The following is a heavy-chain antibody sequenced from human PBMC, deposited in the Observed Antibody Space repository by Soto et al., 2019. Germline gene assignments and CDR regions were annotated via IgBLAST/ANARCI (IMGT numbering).Heavy chain of an antibody. CDR1: GFTFNNYA. Sequence: EVQLLESGGGLVQPGGSLRLSCAASGFTFNNYAMSWVRQAPGKGLEWVSAISGGGDATSYADSVKGRFTVSRDGSKNTLYLQMNSLRAEDTALYYCAKGRVGSGILTPRVDFWGQGTLVTVSS. D-gene: IGHD3-10*01. CDR2: ISGGGDAT. J-gene: IGHJ4*02. CDR3: AKGRVGSGILTPRVDF. V-gene: IGHV3-23*01.